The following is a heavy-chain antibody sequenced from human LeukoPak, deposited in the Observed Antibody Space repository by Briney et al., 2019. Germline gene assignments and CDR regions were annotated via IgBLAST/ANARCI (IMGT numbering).Heavy chain of an antibody. Sequence: GGSLRLSCAASGFXFDGYAIHWVRQAPGKGLEWVSLISGDGGSTYYADSVKGRFTISRDNSKNSLYLQMNSLRTEDTAMYYCARHGSIAVAGNSFGIDYWGQGTLVTVSS. CDR3: ARHGSIAVAGNSFGIDY. CDR1: GFXFDGYA. J-gene: IGHJ4*02. V-gene: IGHV3-43*02. CDR2: ISGDGGST. D-gene: IGHD6-19*01.